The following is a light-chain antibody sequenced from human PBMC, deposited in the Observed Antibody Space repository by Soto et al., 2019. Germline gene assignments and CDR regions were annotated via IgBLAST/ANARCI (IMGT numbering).Light chain of an antibody. J-gene: IGKJ4*01. V-gene: IGKV3-11*01. CDR3: QQRYNWLT. CDR1: ENIRTY. CDR2: DAS. Sequence: IVLTQSPGTLSLSPRERATHSCRAAENIRTYLAWYQQKSGQAPRLLIHDASDRATGTPTRFSASGSGTDFTLTISSLEPEDSALYYCQQRYNWLTFGGGTKVEIK.